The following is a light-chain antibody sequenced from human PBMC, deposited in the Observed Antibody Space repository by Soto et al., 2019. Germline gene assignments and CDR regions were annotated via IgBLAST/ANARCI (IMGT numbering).Light chain of an antibody. CDR1: QSVSRSY. J-gene: IGKJ5*01. CDR3: KQSGSSPIP. Sequence: LGQSRSTLYFSTGERATLSCGASQSVSRSYLAWYQQKPGLAPRLIIYDASTRATGIPDRFSGSGSGTDFTLTIRRLEPEDFAVYCCKQSGSSPIPFGQGTRLEIK. V-gene: IGKV3D-20*01. CDR2: DAS.